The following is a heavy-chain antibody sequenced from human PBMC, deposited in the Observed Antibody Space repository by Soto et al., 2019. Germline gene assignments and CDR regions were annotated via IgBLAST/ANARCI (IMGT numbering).Heavy chain of an antibody. V-gene: IGHV1-8*01. CDR3: AYKLRRYYYYGMDV. CDR2: MNPNSGNT. J-gene: IGHJ6*02. CDR1: GYTFTSYD. D-gene: IGHD3-16*01. Sequence: QVQLVQSGAEVKKPGASVKVSCKASGYTFTSYDINWVRQATGQGLEWMGWMNPNSGNTGYAQKFQGRVTMTRNTSISTAYRELSSLRSEDTAVDYCAYKLRRYYYYGMDVWGQGTTVTVSS.